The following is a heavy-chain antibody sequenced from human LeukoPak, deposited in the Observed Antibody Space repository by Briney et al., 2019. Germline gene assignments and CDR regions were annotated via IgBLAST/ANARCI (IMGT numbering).Heavy chain of an antibody. D-gene: IGHD6-13*01. CDR3: AREGGIAAGWETD. V-gene: IGHV1-18*01. CDR2: IIVNGGYT. CDR1: GYSFINSV. Sequence: ASVKVSCKVSGYSFINSVISWVRQAPGQGLEWMGWIIVNGGYTNFAQSHRDRVTLTTDTSTSTAYLELTDLRCDDTAVYYCAREGGIAAGWETDWGQGTLVTVSS. J-gene: IGHJ4*02.